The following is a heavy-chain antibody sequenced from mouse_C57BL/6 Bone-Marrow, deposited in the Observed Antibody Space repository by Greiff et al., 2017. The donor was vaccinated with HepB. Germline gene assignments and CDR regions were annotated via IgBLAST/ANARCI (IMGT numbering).Heavy chain of an antibody. Sequence: VQRVESGAELMKPGASVKLSCKATGYTFTGLEWIGEILPGSGSTNYNEKFKGKATFTADTSSNTAYMQLSSLTTEDSAIYYCAGLLWYHYWYFDVWGTGTTVTVSS. V-gene: IGHV1-9*01. CDR3: AGLLWYHYWYFDV. CDR2: ILPGSGST. CDR1: GYTFTG. J-gene: IGHJ1*03. D-gene: IGHD2-1*01.